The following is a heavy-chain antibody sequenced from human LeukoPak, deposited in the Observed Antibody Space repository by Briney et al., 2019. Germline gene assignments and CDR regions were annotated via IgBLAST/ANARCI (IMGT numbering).Heavy chain of an antibody. CDR1: GFTFSSYG. CDR2: IWYDGSNK. Sequence: GGSLRLSCAASGFTFSSYGMHWVRQAPGKGLEWVAVIWYDGSNKFYADSVKGRFTISRDNSKNTLYLQMDSLRAEDTAVYYCARVSGEGNYFGYWGQGTLVTVSS. V-gene: IGHV3-33*01. CDR3: ARVSGEGNYFGY. J-gene: IGHJ4*02.